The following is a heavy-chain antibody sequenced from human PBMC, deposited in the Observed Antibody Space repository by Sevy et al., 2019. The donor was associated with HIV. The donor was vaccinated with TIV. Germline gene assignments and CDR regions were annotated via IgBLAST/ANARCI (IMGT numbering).Heavy chain of an antibody. CDR3: ARVRYNYGSYYFDY. Sequence: GGSLRLSFAASRFTFSDYYMIWIRQAPGKGLEWVSYISSGGTTMYYADSLKGRFTISRDNAKNSLYLQMNSLRAEDTAVYYCARVRYNYGSYYFDYWGQGTLVTVSS. J-gene: IGHJ4*02. D-gene: IGHD1-1*01. V-gene: IGHV3-11*01. CDR1: RFTFSDYY. CDR2: ISSGGTTM.